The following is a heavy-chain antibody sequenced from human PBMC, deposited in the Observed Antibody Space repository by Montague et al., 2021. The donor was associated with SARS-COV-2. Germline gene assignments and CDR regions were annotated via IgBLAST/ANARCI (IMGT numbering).Heavy chain of an antibody. CDR2: IYYSGST. J-gene: IGHJ5*02. V-gene: IGHV4-59*12. CDR3: ARERYSFSLTRGSTWFDP. CDR1: GDSISNYY. D-gene: IGHD3-9*01. Sequence: SETLSLTCTVSGDSISNYYWSWIRQPPGKGLEWIGYIYYSGSTNYNPSLKSRVTISVDTCKNQFSLKLSSVTAADTAVYYCARERYSFSLTRGSTWFDPWGQGTLVTVSS.